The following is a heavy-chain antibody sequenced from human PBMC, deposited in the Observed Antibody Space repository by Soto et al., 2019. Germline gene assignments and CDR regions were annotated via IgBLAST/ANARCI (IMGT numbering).Heavy chain of an antibody. CDR1: GFTFSRGW. Sequence: EVQRVESGGGLVQAGGSLRLSCAASGFTFSRGWMHWVRQVPGKGLVWVSRINGDGSSRSYAYSVKGRFTISRDNAQNTLYLQMNSLRAEDTAVYYCARERRVWDLVVVGEFESWGQGTLVTVSS. V-gene: IGHV3-74*01. D-gene: IGHD2-15*01. J-gene: IGHJ4*02. CDR3: ARERRVWDLVVVGEFES. CDR2: INGDGSSR.